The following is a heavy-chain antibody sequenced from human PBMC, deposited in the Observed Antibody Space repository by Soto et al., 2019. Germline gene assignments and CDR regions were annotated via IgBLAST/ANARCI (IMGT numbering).Heavy chain of an antibody. D-gene: IGHD5-18*01. CDR3: ARPGYSYGFDLDY. CDR1: GFTFTAYR. CDR2: MFPGDSDT. V-gene: IGHV5-51*01. Sequence: GASLKISCKGSGFTFTAYRIGWVGQMPGKGLAWMGFMFPGDSDTRYSLYFQDQVTLSADKSISTAYLQCSSLKASDTSMYSCARPGYSYGFDLDYWGQGTLVTVSS. J-gene: IGHJ4*02.